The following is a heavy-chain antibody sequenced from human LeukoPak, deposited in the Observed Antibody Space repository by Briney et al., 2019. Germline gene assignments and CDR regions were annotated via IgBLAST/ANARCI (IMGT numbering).Heavy chain of an antibody. CDR3: ARDEIHYYGSGSYYTSYYFDY. D-gene: IGHD3-10*01. J-gene: IGHJ4*02. Sequence: GGSLRLSCVVSGISLSNYAMSWVRQAPGKGLEWVSSISSSSSYIYYADSVKGRFTISRDNAKNSLYLQMNSLRAEDTAVYYCARDEIHYYGSGSYYTSYYFDYWGQGTLVTVSS. CDR2: ISSSSSYI. CDR1: GISLSNYA. V-gene: IGHV3-21*01.